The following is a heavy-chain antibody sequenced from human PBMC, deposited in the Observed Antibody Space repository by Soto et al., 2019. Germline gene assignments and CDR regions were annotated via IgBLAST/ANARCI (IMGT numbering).Heavy chain of an antibody. CDR2: ISGSGGST. CDR1: GFTFSSYA. J-gene: IGHJ3*02. Sequence: HPGGSLRLSCAASGFTFSSYAMSWVRQAPGKGLEWVSAISGSGGSTYYADSVKGRFTISRDNSKNTLYLQMNSLRAEDTAVYYCANVMIPMWYRPNNDAFDIWGQGTMVTVSS. CDR3: ANVMIPMWYRPNNDAFDI. D-gene: IGHD2-15*01. V-gene: IGHV3-23*01.